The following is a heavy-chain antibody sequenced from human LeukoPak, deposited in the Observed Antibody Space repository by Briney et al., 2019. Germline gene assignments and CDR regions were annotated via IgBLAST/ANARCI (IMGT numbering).Heavy chain of an antibody. V-gene: IGHV3-48*03. CDR3: ARDEDGDQDFDY. J-gene: IGHJ4*02. CDR2: ISSGGHVI. D-gene: IGHD7-27*01. CDR1: GFTFSSYG. Sequence: PGGSLRLSCAASGFTFSSYGMTWVRQAPGKGLEWVSHISSGGHVISYEDSVKGRFIISRDDAESSLYLQMNSLRAEDTAVYYCARDEDGDQDFDYCGQGTLVTVSS.